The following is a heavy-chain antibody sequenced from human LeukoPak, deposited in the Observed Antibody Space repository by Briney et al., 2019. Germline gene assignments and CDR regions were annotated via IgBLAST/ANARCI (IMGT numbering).Heavy chain of an antibody. V-gene: IGHV3-48*03. J-gene: IGHJ5*02. CDR1: GFTFGSYE. Sequence: QPGGSLRLSCATSGFTFGSYEMNWVRQAPGKGLEWVSYISSSSRIIYYADSVKGRFTISRDNAKESLYLQMNSLRAEDTAVYYCARNPKVGATTWFDPWGQGTLVTVSS. CDR3: ARNPKVGATTWFDP. D-gene: IGHD1-26*01. CDR2: ISSSSRII.